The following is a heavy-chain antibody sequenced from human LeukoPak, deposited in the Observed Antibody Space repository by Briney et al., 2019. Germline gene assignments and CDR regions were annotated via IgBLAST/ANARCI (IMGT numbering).Heavy chain of an antibody. CDR3: AKARGPHYYYYGMDV. D-gene: IGHD5-12*01. CDR1: GFTFDDYA. Sequence: GGSLRLSCAASGFTFDDYAMHWVRQAPGKGLECVSGISWNSGSIGYADSVKGRFTISRDNAKNSLYLQMNSLRAEDTALYYCAKARGPHYYYYGMDVWGQGTTVTVSS. J-gene: IGHJ6*02. V-gene: IGHV3-9*01. CDR2: ISWNSGSI.